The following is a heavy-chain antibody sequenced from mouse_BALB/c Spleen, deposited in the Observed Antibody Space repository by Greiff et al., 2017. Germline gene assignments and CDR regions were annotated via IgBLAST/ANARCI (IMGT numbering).Heavy chain of an antibody. CDR2: ISSGGGST. V-gene: IGHV5-12-1*01. D-gene: IGHD2-1*01. CDR3: ARHLYGKGAMDY. CDR1: GFAFSSYD. J-gene: IGHJ4*01. Sequence: EVHLVESGRGLVKPGGSLKLSCAASGFAFSSYDMSWVRQTPEKRLEWVAYISSGGGSTYYPDTVKGRFTISRDNAKNTLYLQMSSLKSEDTAMYYCARHLYGKGAMDYWGQGTSVTVSS.